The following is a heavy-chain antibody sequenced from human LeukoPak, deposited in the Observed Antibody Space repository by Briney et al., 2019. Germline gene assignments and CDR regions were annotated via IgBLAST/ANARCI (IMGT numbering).Heavy chain of an antibody. V-gene: IGHV3-30*18. CDR2: ISYDGSNK. CDR3: AKSGHKAVAGSYWYFDL. J-gene: IGHJ2*01. CDR1: GFTFSSYG. Sequence: PGGSLRLSCAASGFTFSSYGMHWVRQAPGKGLEWVAVISYDGSNKYYADSVKGRFTISRDNSKSTLYLQMNSLRAEDTAVYFCAKSGHKAVAGSYWYFDLWGRGTLVTVSS. D-gene: IGHD6-19*01.